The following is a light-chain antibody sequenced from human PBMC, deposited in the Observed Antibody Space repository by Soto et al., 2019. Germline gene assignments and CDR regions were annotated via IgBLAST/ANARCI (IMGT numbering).Light chain of an antibody. V-gene: IGLV1-40*01. CDR2: ANN. CDR3: PSYDSRGLVI. Sequence: QSALTQPPSVSGAPGQRVTMSCTGRSSNIGAGYDVHWYQQLPGTAPKLLIYANNNRPSEVPDRVSDSTSGTSAYLAIAGLEAYDEDHYCSPSYDSRGLVIFGGGTKLTV. J-gene: IGLJ2*01. CDR1: SSNIGAGYD.